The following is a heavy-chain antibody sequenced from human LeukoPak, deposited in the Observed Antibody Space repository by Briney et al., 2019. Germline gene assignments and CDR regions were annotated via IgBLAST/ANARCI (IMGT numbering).Heavy chain of an antibody. CDR1: GFTFSSYS. J-gene: IGHJ3*02. CDR2: ISSSSSYI. Sequence: PGGSLRLSCAASGFTFSSYSMNWVRQAPGKGLEWVSSISSSSSYIYYADSVKGRFTISRDNAKNSLYLQMNSLRAEDTAVYYCARDRGMLAAAFDIWSQGTMVTVSS. CDR3: ARDRGMLAAAFDI. V-gene: IGHV3-21*01. D-gene: IGHD6-13*01.